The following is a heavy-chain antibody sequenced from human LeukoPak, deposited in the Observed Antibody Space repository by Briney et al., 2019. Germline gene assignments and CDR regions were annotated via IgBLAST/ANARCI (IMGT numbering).Heavy chain of an antibody. CDR2: INPNTGGT. D-gene: IGHD6-25*01. CDR3: ARGTGYSTGWFDP. J-gene: IGHJ5*02. V-gene: IGHV1-2*02. CDR1: GYIFTGYY. Sequence: GASVKVSCKASGYIFTGYYMHWVRRAPGQGLEWMGWINPNTGGTNYAHKFQGRVTMTRDTSISTAYMELSRLRSDDTAVYYCARGTGYSTGWFDPWGQGTLVTVSS.